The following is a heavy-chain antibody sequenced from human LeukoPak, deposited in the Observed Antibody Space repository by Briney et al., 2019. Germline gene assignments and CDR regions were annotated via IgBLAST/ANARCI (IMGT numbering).Heavy chain of an antibody. CDR1: GGSFSGYY. CDR2: INHSGST. CDR3: ARENLVSSWYDAFDI. V-gene: IGHV4-34*01. J-gene: IGHJ3*02. Sequence: SETLSLTCAVYGGSFSGYYWSWIRQPPGKGLEWIGEINHSGSTNYNPSLKSRVTISVDTSKNQFSLKLSSVTAADTAVYYCARENLVSSWYDAFDIWGQGTMVTVSS. D-gene: IGHD6-13*01.